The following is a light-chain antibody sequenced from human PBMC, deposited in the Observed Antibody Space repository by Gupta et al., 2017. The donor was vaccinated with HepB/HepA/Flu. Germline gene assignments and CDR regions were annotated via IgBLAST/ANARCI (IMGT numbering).Light chain of an antibody. Sequence: DIVISQTRVSLSFTPGQPSSISCKSSETRLDSNGKTYLYWYLQKTGQPPQLLIYEGSNRGCGVPDRFSGRGSGTDFTLKISRVEAEDVGTYYCKQRIQPPRTFGQGTKVEI. CDR2: EGS. CDR3: KQRIQPPRT. J-gene: IGKJ1*01. V-gene: IGKV2D-29*01. CDR1: ETRLDSNGKTY.